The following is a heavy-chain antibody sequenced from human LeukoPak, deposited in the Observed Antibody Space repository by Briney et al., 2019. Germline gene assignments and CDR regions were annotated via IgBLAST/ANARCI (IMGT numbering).Heavy chain of an antibody. V-gene: IGHV4-30-4*01. J-gene: IGHJ4*02. D-gene: IGHD3-10*01. CDR2: IYYSGST. CDR1: GGSISSGDYY. Sequence: PSEILSLTCTVSGGSISSGDYYWSWIRQPPGKGLEWIGYIYYSGSTYYNPSLKSRVTISVDTPKNQFSLKLSSVTAADTAVYYCARVAVWYYYGPEYYFDYWGQGTLVTVSS. CDR3: ARVAVWYYYGPEYYFDY.